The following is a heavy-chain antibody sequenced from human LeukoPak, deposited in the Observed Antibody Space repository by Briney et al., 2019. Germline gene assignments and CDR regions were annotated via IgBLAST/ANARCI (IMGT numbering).Heavy chain of an antibody. V-gene: IGHV3-30*03. Sequence: GGSLRLSCAASGFTLSSYGMHWVRQAPGKGLEWVAVISYDGSNKYYTDSVKGRFIISRDTSKNTLYLQMNSLRAEDTAMYYCVREDLGVDYWGQGTLVTVSS. CDR2: ISYDGSNK. J-gene: IGHJ4*02. CDR3: VREDLGVDY. D-gene: IGHD1-26*01. CDR1: GFTLSSYG.